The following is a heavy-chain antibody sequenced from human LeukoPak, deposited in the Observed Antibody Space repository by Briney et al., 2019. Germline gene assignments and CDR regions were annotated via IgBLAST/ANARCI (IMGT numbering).Heavy chain of an antibody. V-gene: IGHV3-23*01. CDR1: VFTFSSYS. CDR3: HVLLWFGELWGLDY. Sequence: PGGSLRLSCAASVFTFSSYSMNWVRQAPGKGLEWVSAISGSGGSTYYADSVKGRFTISRDNSKNTLYLQMNSLRAKDTAVYYCHVLLWFGELWGLDYWGQGTLVTVSS. J-gene: IGHJ4*02. CDR2: ISGSGGST. D-gene: IGHD3-10*01.